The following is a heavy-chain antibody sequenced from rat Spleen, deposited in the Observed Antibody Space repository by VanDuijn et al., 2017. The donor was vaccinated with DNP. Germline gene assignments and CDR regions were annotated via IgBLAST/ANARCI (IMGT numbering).Heavy chain of an antibody. CDR3: ARGVYATYYFRNWYFDF. Sequence: EVQLQESGPGLVKPSQSLSLTCSVTFYSITSNYWAWIRKFPGNKMEWMGYINYSGGTGLNPSLKSRISITRDTSKNQFFLHLNSVTTEDTATYYCARGVYATYYFRNWYFDFWGPGTMVAVSS. J-gene: IGHJ1*01. V-gene: IGHV3-1*01. CDR1: FYSITSNY. CDR2: INYSGGT. D-gene: IGHD1-6*01.